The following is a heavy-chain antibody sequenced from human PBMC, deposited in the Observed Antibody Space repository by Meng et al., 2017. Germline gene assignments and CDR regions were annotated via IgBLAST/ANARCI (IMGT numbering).Heavy chain of an antibody. CDR3: ARGALDYPRLCY. CDR1: GYTFTGYY. Sequence: QVQRGQSGGEVKKPGASVKVPCKASGYTFTGYYMPWVRQAPGQGLEWMGRINPNSGGTNYAQKFQGRVTMTRDTSISTAYMELSRLRSDDTAVYYCARGALDYPRLCYWGQGTLVTVSS. D-gene: IGHD3-16*01. CDR2: INPNSGGT. V-gene: IGHV1-2*06. J-gene: IGHJ4*02.